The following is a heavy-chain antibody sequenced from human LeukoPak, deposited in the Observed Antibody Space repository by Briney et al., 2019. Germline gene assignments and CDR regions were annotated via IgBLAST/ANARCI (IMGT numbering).Heavy chain of an antibody. CDR3: ARDPYGGRDDGAFDI. J-gene: IGHJ3*02. CDR2: ISDSSRTI. D-gene: IGHD4-23*01. V-gene: IGHV3-48*02. CDR1: GLTFSSYS. Sequence: GGSLRLSCAASGLTFSSYSMNWVRQAPGKGPEWVSYISDSSRTIFYADSVKGRFTISRDNAKNSLYLQMNSLRDEDTAVYYCARDPYGGRDDGAFDIWGQGTMVTVSS.